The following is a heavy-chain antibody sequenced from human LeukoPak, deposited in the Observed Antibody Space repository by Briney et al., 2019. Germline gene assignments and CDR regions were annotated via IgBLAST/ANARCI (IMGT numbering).Heavy chain of an antibody. D-gene: IGHD6-13*01. CDR3: ARFGKYSSSWYYFDY. Sequence: GGSLRLSCAASGFTVSSNYMSWVRQAPGKGLEWVSVIYSGGSTYYADSVKGRFTISRDNSKNTLYLQMNSLRAEDTAVYYCARFGKYSSSWYYFDYWGQGTLVTVSS. CDR2: IYSGGST. J-gene: IGHJ4*02. CDR1: GFTVSSNY. V-gene: IGHV3-53*01.